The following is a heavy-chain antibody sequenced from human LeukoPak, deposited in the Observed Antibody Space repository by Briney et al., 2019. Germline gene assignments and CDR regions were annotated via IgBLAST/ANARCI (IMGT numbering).Heavy chain of an antibody. CDR2: INPSGGST. CDR1: GYTFTSYY. Sequence: ASVKVSCKASGYTFTSYYMHWVRQAPGQGLEWMGIINPSGGSTSYAQKFQGRVTMTTDTSTSTAYMELRSLRSDDTAVFYCARGLPPRRDYDSRGYYSYYFDHWGQGTLVTVSS. CDR3: ARGLPPRRDYDSRGYYSYYFDH. V-gene: IGHV1-46*01. D-gene: IGHD3-22*01. J-gene: IGHJ4*02.